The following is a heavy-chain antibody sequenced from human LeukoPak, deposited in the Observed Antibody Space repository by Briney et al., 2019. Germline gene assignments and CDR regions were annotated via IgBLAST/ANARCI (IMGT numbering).Heavy chain of an antibody. J-gene: IGHJ4*02. CDR2: TYYSANWYK. CDR1: GDSVSTNNAG. D-gene: IGHD3-9*01. CDR3: ARVTGYMVEDFFDY. Sequence: SQTLSLTCAISGDSVSTNNAGWNWIRQSPSRGLEWLGRTYYSANWYKDYAVSVISRITINPGTSKNQFSLKLRYVTAADTAVYYCARVTGYMVEDFFDYWGQGTLVTVSS. V-gene: IGHV6-1*01.